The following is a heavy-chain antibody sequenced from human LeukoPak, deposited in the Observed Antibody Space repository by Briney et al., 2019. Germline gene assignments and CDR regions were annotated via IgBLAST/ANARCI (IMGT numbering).Heavy chain of an antibody. Sequence: SETLSLTCTVSGGSISSYYWSWIRQPAGKGLEWIGRIYTSGSTNYNPSLKSRVTMSVDTSKNPFSLTLSSVTAADAAVYYCAREVTTGIASAGRVDYWGQGTLVTVSS. CDR2: IYTSGST. CDR3: AREVTTGIASAGRVDY. D-gene: IGHD6-13*01. J-gene: IGHJ4*02. V-gene: IGHV4-4*07. CDR1: GGSISSYY.